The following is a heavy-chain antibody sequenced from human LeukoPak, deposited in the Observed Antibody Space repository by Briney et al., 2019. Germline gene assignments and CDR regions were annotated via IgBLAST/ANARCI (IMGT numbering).Heavy chain of an antibody. CDR1: GGTFSSYA. CDR2: IIPILGIA. V-gene: IGHV1-69*04. Sequence: SVKVSCKASGGTFSSYAISWVRQAPGQGLEWMGRIIPILGIANYAQKFQGRVTITADKSTSTAYMELSSLRSEDTTVYYCARVSSRIAARPDSYYYYYMDVWGKGTTVTVSS. CDR3: ARVSSRIAARPDSYYYYYMDV. J-gene: IGHJ6*03. D-gene: IGHD6-6*01.